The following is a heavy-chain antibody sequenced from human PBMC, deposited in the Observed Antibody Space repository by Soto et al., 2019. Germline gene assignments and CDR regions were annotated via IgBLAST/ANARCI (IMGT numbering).Heavy chain of an antibody. D-gene: IGHD3-10*01. CDR3: ATGHGFGELTRGLDY. Sequence: ASVKVSCKASGYTFTSYAMHWVRQAPGQRLEWMGGFDPEDGETIYAQKFQGRVTMTEDTSTDTAYMELSSLRSEDTAVYYCATGHGFGELTRGLDYWGQGTLVTVSS. V-gene: IGHV1-24*01. CDR2: FDPEDGET. J-gene: IGHJ4*02. CDR1: GYTFTSYA.